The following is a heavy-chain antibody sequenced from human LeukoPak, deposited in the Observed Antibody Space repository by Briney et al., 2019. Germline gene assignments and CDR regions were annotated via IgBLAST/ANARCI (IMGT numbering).Heavy chain of an antibody. CDR3: ARGGSSGWYTDI. Sequence: SVKVSCTASGGTFSSYAISWVRHAPGQGLERMGRIIPIFGTANYAQKFQGRVTITTDESTSTAYMELSSLRSEDTAVYYCARGGSSGWYTDIWGQGTMVTVSS. V-gene: IGHV1-69*05. CDR1: GGTFSSYA. CDR2: IIPIFGTA. D-gene: IGHD6-19*01. J-gene: IGHJ3*02.